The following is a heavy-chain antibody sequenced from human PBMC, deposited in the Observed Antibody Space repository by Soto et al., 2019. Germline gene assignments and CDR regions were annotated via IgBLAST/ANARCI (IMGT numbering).Heavy chain of an antibody. V-gene: IGHV1-18*01. CDR2: ISTYNGDT. Sequence: QVQLVQSGAEVRKPGASVKVSCKASGYTFSTSGMSWLRQAPGQGLEWMGWISTYNGDTNDAPKFQDRVTMTSDTSTRTSSKELRSLRSGDTAVYYCAGAGAAPYYCYGMYVWGQGTRVTVSS. CDR1: GYTFSTSG. J-gene: IGHJ6*02. CDR3: AGAGAAPYYCYGMYV. D-gene: IGHD2-15*01.